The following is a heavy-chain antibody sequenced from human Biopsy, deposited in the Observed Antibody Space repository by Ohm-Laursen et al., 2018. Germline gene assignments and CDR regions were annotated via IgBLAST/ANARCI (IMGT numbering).Heavy chain of an antibody. CDR3: AKHVVLTKPRRAFDI. CDR2: KHYRGGS. D-gene: IGHD2-21*02. J-gene: IGHJ3*02. Sequence: SDTLSLTCTASGDSVTSDNYFWAWIRQPPGKGLEWIGSKHYRGGSYSNPSLRSRVAMSVDPAKNQISLTLASVTAADTAVYFCAKHVVLTKPRRAFDIWGQGTVVTVSS. CDR1: GDSVTSDNYF. V-gene: IGHV4-39*01.